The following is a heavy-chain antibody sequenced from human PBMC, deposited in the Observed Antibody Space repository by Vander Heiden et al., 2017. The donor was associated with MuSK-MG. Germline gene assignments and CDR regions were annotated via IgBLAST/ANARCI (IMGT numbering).Heavy chain of an antibody. CDR3: ARDQLKWFGEYLFDY. CDR1: CDSVSSNSAV. V-gene: IGHV6-1*01. CDR2: TYYRSKWYN. D-gene: IGHD3-10*01. J-gene: IGHJ4*02. Sequence: VQLQLSVSGLVKPSHPLSLTCAISCDSVSSNSAVWNWIRQSPSRGLEWLGRTYYRSKWYNDYAVSGKSRITINPDTSKNQVSRQLNSGTPEDTAVYYCARDQLKWFGEYLFDYWGQGTLVTVSS.